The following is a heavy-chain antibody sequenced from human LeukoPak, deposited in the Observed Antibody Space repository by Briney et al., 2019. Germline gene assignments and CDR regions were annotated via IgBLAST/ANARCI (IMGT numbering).Heavy chain of an antibody. J-gene: IGHJ4*02. D-gene: IGHD3-10*01. V-gene: IGHV3-23*01. CDR1: GFTFSRYA. CDR3: AKDPGDYYGSGSDHVYFDY. Sequence: GGSLRLSCAASGFTFSRYAMSWVRQAPGKGLEWVSAISGSGGSTYYADSVKGRFTISRDNSKNTLYLQMNSLRAEDTAVYYCAKDPGDYYGSGSDHVYFDYWGKGTLVTVSS. CDR2: ISGSGGST.